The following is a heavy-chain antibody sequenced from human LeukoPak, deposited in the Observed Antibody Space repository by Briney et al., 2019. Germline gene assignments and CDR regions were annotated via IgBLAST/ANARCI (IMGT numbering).Heavy chain of an antibody. D-gene: IGHD3-3*01. V-gene: IGHV4-59*11. CDR2: VFHGENI. CDR1: GGFFSNLY. Sequence: SETLSLTCSVSGGFFSNLYLNWIRQSPGKGLEWMAYVFHGENIAYNHYLISRVTMSLDTSRNQVSLKLSFVTAADTADYYCATGTVCGVLVAHSFHRWGRGTLVTVSS. CDR3: ATGTVCGVLVAHSFHR. J-gene: IGHJ4*02.